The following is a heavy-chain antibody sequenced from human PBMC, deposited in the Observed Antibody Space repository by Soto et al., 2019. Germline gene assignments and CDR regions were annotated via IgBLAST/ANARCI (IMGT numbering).Heavy chain of an antibody. CDR1: GFTFSNYG. J-gene: IGHJ6*02. V-gene: IGHV1-18*01. CDR3: ARDIEGGSSVYYYYGMDV. CDR2: VSANNGHT. D-gene: IGHD1-26*01. Sequence: ASVKVSCKASGFTFSNYGLNWVRQAPGQGLEWMGWVSANNGHTNYAQNLQGRVSMTTDTSTSTAYMELRGLTFDDTAVYYCARDIEGGSSVYYYYGMDVWGQGTTVTVSS.